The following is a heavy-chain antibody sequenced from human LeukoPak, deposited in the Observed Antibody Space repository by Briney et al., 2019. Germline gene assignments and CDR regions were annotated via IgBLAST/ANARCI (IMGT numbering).Heavy chain of an antibody. CDR1: GFTFSSYA. J-gene: IGHJ4*02. CDR2: ISSSSSTI. CDR3: ARVTGGVATIGY. D-gene: IGHD5-24*01. V-gene: IGHV3-48*02. Sequence: GGSLRLSCAASGFTFSSYAMHWVRQAPGKGLEWVSYISSSSSTIYYADSVKGRFTISRDNAENSLYLQMNSLRDEDTAVYYCARVTGGVATIGYWGQGTLVTVSS.